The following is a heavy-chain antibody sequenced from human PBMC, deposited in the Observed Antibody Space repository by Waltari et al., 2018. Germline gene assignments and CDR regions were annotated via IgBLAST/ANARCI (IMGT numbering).Heavy chain of an antibody. V-gene: IGHV3-48*03. J-gene: IGHJ6*02. Sequence: EVQLVESGGGLVQPGGSLRLSCAASGVTFRNYEMNWVRQAPGKGLEWVSYISSDGRTTYYADSVKGRFTISRDNANNSLYLQMNSLRGEDTAVYYCARVSYYGSGNYGMDVWGQGTTVTVSS. D-gene: IGHD3-10*01. CDR1: GVTFRNYE. CDR3: ARVSYYGSGNYGMDV. CDR2: ISSDGRTT.